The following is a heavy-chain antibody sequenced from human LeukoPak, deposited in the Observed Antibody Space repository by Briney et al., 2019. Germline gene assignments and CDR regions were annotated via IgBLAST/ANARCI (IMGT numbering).Heavy chain of an antibody. D-gene: IGHD1-26*01. Sequence: GGSLRLSCAASGFTFSSYGMSWVRQAPGKGLEWVAGINTNGGSTGYADSVKGRFTISRDNAKNSLYLQMSSLRAEDTAVYYCARLWDRWGDYWGQGTLVTVSS. CDR1: GFTFSSYG. CDR2: INTNGGST. CDR3: ARLWDRWGDY. J-gene: IGHJ4*02. V-gene: IGHV3-20*04.